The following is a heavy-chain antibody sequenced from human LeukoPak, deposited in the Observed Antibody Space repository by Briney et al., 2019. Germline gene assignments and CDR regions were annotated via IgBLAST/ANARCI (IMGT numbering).Heavy chain of an antibody. CDR3: ARGFMYSGSYYDAFDI. V-gene: IGHV4-31*03. CDR1: GGSISSGGYY. Sequence: SETLSLTCTVSGGSISSGGYYWSWIRQHPGKGLEWIGYIYYSGSTYYNPSLKSRVTISVDTSKNQFSLKLSSVTAADTAVYYCARGFMYSGSYYDAFDIWGQGTMVTVSS. CDR2: IYYSGST. J-gene: IGHJ3*02. D-gene: IGHD1-26*01.